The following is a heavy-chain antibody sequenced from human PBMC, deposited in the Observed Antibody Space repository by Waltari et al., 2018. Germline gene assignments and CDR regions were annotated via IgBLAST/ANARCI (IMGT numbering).Heavy chain of an antibody. D-gene: IGHD4-4*01. CDR2: IYTSGST. CDR1: GCSSRSRSYY. V-gene: IGHV4-61*02. Sequence: QVQLQESGPGLVQPAQTLSLTCTVSGCSSRSRSYYVRWHRQPAGKGLEWIGRIYTSGSTNYNPSLKSRVTISVDTSKNQFSLKLSSVTAADTAVYYCARESTDYYYYYMDVWGKGTTVTVSS. J-gene: IGHJ6*03. CDR3: ARESTDYYYYYMDV.